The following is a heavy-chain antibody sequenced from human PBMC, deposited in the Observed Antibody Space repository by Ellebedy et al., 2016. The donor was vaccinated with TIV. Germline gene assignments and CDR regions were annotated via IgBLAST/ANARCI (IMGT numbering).Heavy chain of an antibody. CDR2: IYSGGST. V-gene: IGHV3-53*05. CDR1: GFTVSSHY. Sequence: GESLKISCAASGFTVSSHYMSWVRQAPGKGLEWVSVIYSGGSTYYAHSVKGRFTISRDNARKSLYLQMNSLRSEDTAFYYCVKGLDAFDIWGQGTMVTVSS. J-gene: IGHJ3*02. CDR3: VKGLDAFDI.